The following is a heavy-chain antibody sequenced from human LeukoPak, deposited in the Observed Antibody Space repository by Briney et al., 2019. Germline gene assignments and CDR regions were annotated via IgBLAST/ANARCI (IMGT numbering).Heavy chain of an antibody. J-gene: IGHJ4*02. Sequence: GSLRLSCAASGFSFSIYAMHWVRQTPGKGLEWVAITSYDGNDEHYTDSVKGRFTISRDNSMNRLYLQMNSLRSEDTAVYYCARSNSSSWHLFDYWGQGTLVTVSS. CDR2: TSYDGNDE. CDR1: GFSFSIYA. D-gene: IGHD6-13*01. V-gene: IGHV3-30-3*01. CDR3: ARSNSSSWHLFDY.